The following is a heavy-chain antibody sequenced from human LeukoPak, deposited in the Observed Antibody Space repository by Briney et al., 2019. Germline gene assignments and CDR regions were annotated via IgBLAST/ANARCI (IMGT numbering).Heavy chain of an antibody. J-gene: IGHJ4*02. CDR1: GFTFNNYA. V-gene: IGHV3-23*01. Sequence: PGGSLRLSCAASGFTFNNYALSWVRQAPGRGLEWVSAISGSGGATYYADSVMGRFTISRDNSQNTLYLQMNSLRADDTAIFYCAKGAATTRYYFDCWGQGTLVTVSP. CDR3: AKGAATTRYYFDC. D-gene: IGHD1-7*01. CDR2: ISGSGGAT.